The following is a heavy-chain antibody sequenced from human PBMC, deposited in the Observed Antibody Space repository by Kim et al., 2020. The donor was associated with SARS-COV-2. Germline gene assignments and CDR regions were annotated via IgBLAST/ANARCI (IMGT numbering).Heavy chain of an antibody. V-gene: IGHV3-23*01. J-gene: IGHJ5*02. CDR2: ISGSGGST. CDR3: GKAVYNSGWDMGDWFDP. Sequence: GGSLRLSCAASGFTFSSYAMSWVRQAPGKGLEWVSAISGSGGSTYYADSVKGRFTISRDNSKNTLYLKMNSLRAEDTAVYYCGKAVYNSGWDMGDWFDPWGRGTLATVSS. D-gene: IGHD6-19*01. CDR1: GFTFSSYA.